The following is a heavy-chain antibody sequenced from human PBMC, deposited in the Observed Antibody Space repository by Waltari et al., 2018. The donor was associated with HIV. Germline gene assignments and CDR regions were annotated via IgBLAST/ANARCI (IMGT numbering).Heavy chain of an antibody. Sequence: EVQLVESGGGLVPPGGSLGLSCAASGFSFSSYSLTWVRQAPGKGLEWVSFMSSSDSNTDYADSVKGRFTISRDNAKNSLYLQMNSLRAEDTAVYYCARTRGYSYGYGDYWGQGTLVTVSS. J-gene: IGHJ4*02. CDR3: ARTRGYSYGYGDY. V-gene: IGHV3-48*01. CDR1: GFSFSSYS. CDR2: MSSSDSNT. D-gene: IGHD5-18*01.